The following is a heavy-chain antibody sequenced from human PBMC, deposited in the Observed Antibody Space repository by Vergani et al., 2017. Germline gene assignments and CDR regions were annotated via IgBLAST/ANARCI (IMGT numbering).Heavy chain of an antibody. Sequence: QVQLQESGPGLVKSSQTLSLTRRVSGVSINSRYYWTWVRQPAGKGLQWLGRVYFTGSTNYNPSLRSRLSLSIDTSLNEFSLKLHSVSADDSAMYFCARAEFSTNFYGQSYYLDYWGQGIPVTVSS. D-gene: IGHD6-6*01. CDR1: GVSINSRYY. CDR2: VYFTGST. CDR3: ARAEFSTNFYGQSYYLDY. J-gene: IGHJ4*02. V-gene: IGHV4-4*07.